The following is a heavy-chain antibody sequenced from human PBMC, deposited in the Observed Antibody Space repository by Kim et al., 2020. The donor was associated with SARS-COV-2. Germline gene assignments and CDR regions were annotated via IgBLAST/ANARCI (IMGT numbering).Heavy chain of an antibody. CDR2: IWYDGSNK. CDR3: ATEYSSSSYEKVDY. J-gene: IGHJ4*02. CDR1: GFTFSSYG. V-gene: IGHV3-33*01. Sequence: GGSLRLSCAASGFTFSSYGMHWVRQAPGKGLEWVAVIWYDGSNKYYADSVKGRFTISRDNSKNTLYLQMNSLRAEDTAVYYCATEYSSSSYEKVDYWGQGTLVTVSS. D-gene: IGHD6-6*01.